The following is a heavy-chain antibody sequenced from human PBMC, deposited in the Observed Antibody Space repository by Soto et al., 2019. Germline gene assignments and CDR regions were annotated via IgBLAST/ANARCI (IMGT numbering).Heavy chain of an antibody. CDR1: GFTFSSYG. Sequence: QVQLVESGGGAVQPGRSLRLSCAASGFTFSSYGMHWVRQAPGKGLEWVAVISYDGSNKYYADSVKGRFTISRDNSKNTLYLQMNSLRAEDTAVYYCAKDRGESGYDYLDAFDIWGQGTMVTVSS. J-gene: IGHJ3*02. V-gene: IGHV3-30*18. D-gene: IGHD5-12*01. CDR2: ISYDGSNK. CDR3: AKDRGESGYDYLDAFDI.